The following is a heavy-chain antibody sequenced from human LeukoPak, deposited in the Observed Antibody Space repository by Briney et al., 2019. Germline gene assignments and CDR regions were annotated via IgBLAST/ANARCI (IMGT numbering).Heavy chain of an antibody. CDR2: VTVNGRSI. Sequence: PGGSLRLACVTSGFSFSSYVINWVRQAPGKGLEWGSAVTVNGRSIYYADSVKGRFTISTDNAKNSLLQQMNTLRAEDTAVYYCARRTGLGKATVPCGGHFDSWGQGTLVVVSS. V-gene: IGHV3-21*06. J-gene: IGHJ4*02. CDR3: ARRTGLGKATVPCGGHFDS. CDR1: GFSFSSYV. D-gene: IGHD4-17*01.